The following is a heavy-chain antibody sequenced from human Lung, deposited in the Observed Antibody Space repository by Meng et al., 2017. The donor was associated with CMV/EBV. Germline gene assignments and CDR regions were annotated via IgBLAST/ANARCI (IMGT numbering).Heavy chain of an antibody. J-gene: IGHJ4*01. CDR1: GFTFRTSA. D-gene: IGHD6-6*01. Sequence: SXKISXAASGFTFRTSAMHWVRQAPGKGLEWVAVIGFDGSYEYYADSVKGRFTISRDKSKNTVYLQMNSLRVDDTAVYYCAKGPACCRSSVLAFWGRGTXVTVAS. CDR3: AKGPACCRSSVLAF. CDR2: IGFDGSYE. V-gene: IGHV3-33*03.